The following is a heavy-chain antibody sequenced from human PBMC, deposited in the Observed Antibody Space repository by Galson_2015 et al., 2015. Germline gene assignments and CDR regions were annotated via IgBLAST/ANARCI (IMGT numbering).Heavy chain of an antibody. V-gene: IGHV3-48*03. D-gene: IGHD3-22*01. CDR2: ISSSGSTI. J-gene: IGHJ4*02. CDR3: ARDGVYYDSSGYYYTHHSFDY. CDR1: GFTFSSYE. Sequence: SLRLSCAASGFTFSSYEMNWVRQAPGKGLEWVSYISSSGSTIYYADSVKGRFTISRDNAKNSLYLQMNSLRAEDTAVYYCARDGVYYDSSGYYYTHHSFDYWGQGTLVTVSS.